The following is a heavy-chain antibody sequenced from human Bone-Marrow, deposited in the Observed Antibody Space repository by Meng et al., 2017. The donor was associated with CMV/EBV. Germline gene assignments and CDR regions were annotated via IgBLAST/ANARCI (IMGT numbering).Heavy chain of an antibody. Sequence: SETLSLTCNVSDGSISSSSYYWGWIRQPPGKGLEWVGSIYYSGTTYYNPSLKSRVTISVDTSKNQFSLKLSSVTAADTAVYYCAREALYYYGMDVWGQGTTVTVSS. J-gene: IGHJ6*02. CDR1: DGSISSSSYY. V-gene: IGHV4-39*07. CDR3: AREALYYYGMDV. CDR2: IYYSGTT.